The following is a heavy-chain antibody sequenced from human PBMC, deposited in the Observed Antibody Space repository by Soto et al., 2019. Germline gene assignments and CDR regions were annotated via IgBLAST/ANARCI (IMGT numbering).Heavy chain of an antibody. CDR2: TYYRSKWYN. J-gene: IGHJ4*02. CDR3: ARDGRMSVPNNLRFDN. Sequence: SQTLSLTCAISGDSVSSNSASWNLIRQSPSRGLEWLGRTYYRSKWYNDYAVSVKSRITINPDTSKNQFSLQLNSVTPEDTAVYYCARDGRMSVPNNLRFDNWAQGTLVTVSS. D-gene: IGHD4-4*01. V-gene: IGHV6-1*01. CDR1: GDSVSSNSAS.